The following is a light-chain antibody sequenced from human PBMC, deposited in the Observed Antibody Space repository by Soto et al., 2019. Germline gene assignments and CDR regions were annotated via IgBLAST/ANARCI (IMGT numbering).Light chain of an antibody. CDR1: SSEVGNYNY. Sequence: QSVLTQPASVSGSPGQSIAISCTGTSSEVGNYNYVSWYQQHPGKAPKLMIYDVSNRPSGVSNRFSGSKSGNTASLTISGLQPEDEADYYCNSYTSSSTYGFGTGTKVTVL. V-gene: IGLV2-14*03. CDR3: NSYTSSSTYG. CDR2: DVS. J-gene: IGLJ1*01.